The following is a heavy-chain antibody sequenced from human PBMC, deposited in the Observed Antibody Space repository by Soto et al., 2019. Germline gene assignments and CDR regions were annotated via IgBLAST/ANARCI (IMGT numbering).Heavy chain of an antibody. Sequence: ETLGLTCAVYGGSISDYYWSWIRQPPGKGLEWIGEIDHSGTTNYNPSLKSRATISVDTSKKQFSLKLSSVTAADTAAYYCAREVYVWGSYRYARDAFDIWGRGTVVTVSS. CDR2: IDHSGTT. D-gene: IGHD3-16*02. CDR1: GGSISDYY. J-gene: IGHJ3*02. V-gene: IGHV4-34*01. CDR3: AREVYVWGSYRYARDAFDI.